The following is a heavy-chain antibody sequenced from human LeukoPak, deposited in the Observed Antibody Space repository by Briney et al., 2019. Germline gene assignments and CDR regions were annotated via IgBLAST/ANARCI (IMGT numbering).Heavy chain of an antibody. CDR2: INHSGST. CDR3: ARGRWFDP. J-gene: IGHJ5*02. V-gene: IGHV4-34*01. Sequence: SETLSLICAVYGESFSVYYWSWIRQPPGKGLEWIGEINHSGSTNYNPSLKSRVTISADTSKNQFPLKLSSVTAADTAVYYCARGRWFDPWGQGTLVTVSS. CDR1: GESFSVYY.